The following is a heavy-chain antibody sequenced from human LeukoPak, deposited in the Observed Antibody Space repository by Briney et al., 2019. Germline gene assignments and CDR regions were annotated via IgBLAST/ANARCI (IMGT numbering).Heavy chain of an antibody. CDR3: TSFYYYGSGSYYNVYGAFDI. CDR1: GFTFGDYA. V-gene: IGHV3-49*04. D-gene: IGHD3-10*01. Sequence: GRSLRLPCTASGFTFGDYAMSWVRQAPAKGLEWVGFIRSKAYGGTTEYAASVKGRVTISRDDSKSIAYLQMNSLKTEDTAVYYCTSFYYYGSGSYYNVYGAFDIWGQGTMVTVSS. J-gene: IGHJ3*02. CDR2: IRSKAYGGTT.